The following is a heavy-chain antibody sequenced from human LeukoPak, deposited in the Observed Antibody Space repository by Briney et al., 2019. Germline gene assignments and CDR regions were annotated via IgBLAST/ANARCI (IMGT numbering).Heavy chain of an antibody. CDR1: GFTFSSYA. Sequence: TGGSLRLSCAASGFTFSSYAMSWVRQAPGKGLEWVSAISGSGGSTYYADSVKGRFTISRDNSKNTLYLQMNSLRAEDTAVYYCAKAVGGIAVAGTPGPYFDYWGQGTLVTVSS. J-gene: IGHJ4*02. CDR2: ISGSGGST. CDR3: AKAVGGIAVAGTPGPYFDY. V-gene: IGHV3-23*01. D-gene: IGHD6-19*01.